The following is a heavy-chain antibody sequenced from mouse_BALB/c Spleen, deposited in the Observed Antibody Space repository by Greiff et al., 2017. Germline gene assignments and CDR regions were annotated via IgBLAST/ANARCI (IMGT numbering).Heavy chain of an antibody. CDR1: GYTFTEYT. CDR2: INPNNGGT. Sequence: VQLQQSGPELVKPGASVKISCKTSGYTFTEYTMHWVKQSHGKSLEWIGGINPNNGGTSYNQKFKVKATLTVDKSSSTAYMEHRSLTSEDSAVYDCAREEDIYDGYTHDGFDYWGQGTLVTVSA. D-gene: IGHD2-3*01. CDR3: AREEDIYDGYTHDGFDY. J-gene: IGHJ3*01. V-gene: IGHV1-18*01.